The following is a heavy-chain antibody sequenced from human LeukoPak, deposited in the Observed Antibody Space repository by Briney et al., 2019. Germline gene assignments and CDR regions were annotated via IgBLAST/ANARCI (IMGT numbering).Heavy chain of an antibody. D-gene: IGHD3-10*01. J-gene: IGHJ6*03. V-gene: IGHV3-7*01. CDR2: IKQDGSEK. Sequence: PGGSLRLSCAASGFTFSSYWMSWVRQAPGKRLEWVANIKQDGSEKYYVDSVKGRFTISRDNAKNSLYLQMNSLRAEDTAVYYCARGERFGELDDYYYYYMDVWGKGTTVTVSS. CDR1: GFTFSSYW. CDR3: ARGERFGELDDYYYYYMDV.